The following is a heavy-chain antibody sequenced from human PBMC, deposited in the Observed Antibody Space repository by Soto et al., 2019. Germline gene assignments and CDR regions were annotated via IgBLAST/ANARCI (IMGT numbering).Heavy chain of an antibody. CDR1: GFTFSNAW. CDR2: IKSKTDGGTT. D-gene: IGHD3-16*02. J-gene: IGHJ3*02. CDR3: TTDFPYDYIWGSYRYLDAFDI. Sequence: EVQLVESGGGLVKPGGSLRLSCAASGFTFSNAWMSWVRQAPGKGLEWVGRIKSKTDGGTTDYAAPVKGGFTISRDDSKNTLYLQMNSLKTEDTAVYYCTTDFPYDYIWGSYRYLDAFDIWGQGTMVTVSS. V-gene: IGHV3-15*01.